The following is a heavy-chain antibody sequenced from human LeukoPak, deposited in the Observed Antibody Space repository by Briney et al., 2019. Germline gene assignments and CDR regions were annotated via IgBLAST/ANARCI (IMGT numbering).Heavy chain of an antibody. D-gene: IGHD3-10*01. CDR2: ITTYNGDT. J-gene: IGHJ5*02. V-gene: IGHV1-18*01. Sequence: ASVKVSCKASGYTFTSNVITWVRQAPGQGLEWMGYITTYNGDTNYAQKFQGRVTMTTDTSTSTAYMELRSLRSDDTAVYYCARDLVRGVIIIGNWFDPWGQGTLVTVSS. CDR3: ARDLVRGVIIIGNWFDP. CDR1: GYTFTSNV.